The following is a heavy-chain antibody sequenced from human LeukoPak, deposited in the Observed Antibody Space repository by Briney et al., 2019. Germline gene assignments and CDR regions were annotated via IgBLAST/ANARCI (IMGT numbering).Heavy chain of an antibody. V-gene: IGHV3-30*02. J-gene: IGHJ4*02. Sequence: PGGSLRLSCAASGFTFSSYGMHWVRQAPGKGLEWVAVIWYDGSNKYYADSVKGRFTISRDNSKNTLYLQMNSLRAEDTAVYYCAKDRWELLSSLDYWGQGTLVTVSS. D-gene: IGHD1-26*01. CDR1: GFTFSSYG. CDR3: AKDRWELLSSLDY. CDR2: IWYDGSNK.